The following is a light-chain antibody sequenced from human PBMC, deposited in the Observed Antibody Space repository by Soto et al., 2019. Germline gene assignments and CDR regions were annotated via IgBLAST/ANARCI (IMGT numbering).Light chain of an antibody. CDR1: QSIGSW. Sequence: DIRMTQSPSTVPASVGDKVTITCRASQSIGSWLAWYQQKPGKAPRLLIYDASSFDSGVPSRFSGSGYGTEFTLTTTSLQPDDFATYYCQQYNSYSGTFGQGTKVDIX. J-gene: IGKJ1*01. CDR3: QQYNSYSGT. V-gene: IGKV1-5*01. CDR2: DAS.